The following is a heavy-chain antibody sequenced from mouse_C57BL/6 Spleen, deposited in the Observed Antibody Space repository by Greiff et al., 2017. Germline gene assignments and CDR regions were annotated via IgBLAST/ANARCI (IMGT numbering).Heavy chain of an antibody. CDR3: AREEDCYGSSPYYFDY. V-gene: IGHV1-81*01. CDR2: IYPRSGNT. D-gene: IGHD1-1*01. CDR1: GYTFTSYG. Sequence: VQLQQSGAELARPGASVKLSCKASGYTFTSYGISWVKQRTGQGLEWIGEIYPRSGNTYYNEKFKGKDTLTADKSSSTAYMELRSLISEDSAVYFCAREEDCYGSSPYYFDYWGQGTTLTVSS. J-gene: IGHJ2*01.